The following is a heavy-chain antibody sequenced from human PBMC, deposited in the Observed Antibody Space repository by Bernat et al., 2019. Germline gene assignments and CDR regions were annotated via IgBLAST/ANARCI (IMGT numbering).Heavy chain of an antibody. J-gene: IGHJ4*02. CDR3: AMVDHSSSWYSFDY. CDR1: GYTFTGYY. D-gene: IGHD6-13*01. V-gene: IGHV1-2*04. Sequence: QVQLVQSGAEVKKPGASVKVSCKASGYTFTGYYMHWVRQAPGQGLEWMGWINPNSGGTNYAQKFQGWVTMTRDTSISTAYMELSRLRSNDTAVYYCAMVDHSSSWYSFDYWGQGTLVTVSS. CDR2: INPNSGGT.